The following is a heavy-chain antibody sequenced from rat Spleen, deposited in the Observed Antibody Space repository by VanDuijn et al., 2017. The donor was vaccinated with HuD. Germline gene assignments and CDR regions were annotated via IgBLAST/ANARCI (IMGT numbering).Heavy chain of an antibody. CDR1: GFTFSNYY. CDR2: ISTGGVNT. Sequence: EVKLVESGGGLVQPGRSLKLSCAASGFTFSNYYMAWVRQAPTKGLEWVAYISTGGVNTYYRDSVNGLFTVSRDNAKSTLNLQMDSLRSEDTATYYCSTAGSGLDYYYAGGFDYWGQGVMVTVSS. D-gene: IGHD1-6*01. J-gene: IGHJ2*01. V-gene: IGHV5-27*01. CDR3: STAGSGLDYYYAGGFDY.